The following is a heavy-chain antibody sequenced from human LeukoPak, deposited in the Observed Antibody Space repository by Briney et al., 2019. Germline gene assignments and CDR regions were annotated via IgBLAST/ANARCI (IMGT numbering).Heavy chain of an antibody. D-gene: IGHD6-19*01. CDR3: ARVVAVAGTCWFDP. V-gene: IGHV4-4*07. Sequence: SETLSLTCTVSGGSISSYYWSWIRQPAGKGLEWIGRIYTSGSTNYNPSLKSRVTMSVDTSKNQFSLKLSSVTAPHTAVYYCARVVAVAGTCWFDPWGQGTLVTVSS. CDR1: GGSISSYY. J-gene: IGHJ5*02. CDR2: IYTSGST.